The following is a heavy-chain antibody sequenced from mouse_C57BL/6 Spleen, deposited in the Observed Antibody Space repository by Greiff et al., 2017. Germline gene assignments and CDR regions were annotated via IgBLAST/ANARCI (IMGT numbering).Heavy chain of an antibody. J-gene: IGHJ4*01. CDR1: GYSITSGYY. Sequence: EVKLMESGPGLVKPSQSLSLTCSVTGYSITSGYYWNWIRQFPGNKLEWMGYISYDGSNNYNPSLKNRISITRDTSKNQFFLKLNSVTTEDTATYYCARGDYYDGYSYYAMDYWGQGTSVTVSS. CDR2: ISYDGSN. V-gene: IGHV3-6*01. CDR3: ARGDYYDGYSYYAMDY. D-gene: IGHD2-3*01.